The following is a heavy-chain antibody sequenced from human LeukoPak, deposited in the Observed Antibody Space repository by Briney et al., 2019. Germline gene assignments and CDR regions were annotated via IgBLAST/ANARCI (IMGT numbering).Heavy chain of an antibody. D-gene: IGHD3-10*01. CDR1: GYTFTGYY. CDR3: ARVASPTSITMVRGVPFDY. J-gene: IGHJ4*02. CDR2: INPNSGGT. V-gene: IGHV1-2*02. Sequence: EASVKVSCKASGYTFTGYYMHWVRQAPGQGLEWMGWINPNSGGTNYAQKFQGRVTMTRDTSISIAYMELSRLRSDDTAVYYCARVASPTSITMVRGVPFDYWGQGTLVTVSS.